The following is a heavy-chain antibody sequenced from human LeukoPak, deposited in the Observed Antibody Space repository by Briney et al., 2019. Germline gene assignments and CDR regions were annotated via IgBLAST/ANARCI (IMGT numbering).Heavy chain of an antibody. D-gene: IGHD2-2*01. Sequence: SETLSLTCTVSGGSISSYYWSWIRQPPGKGLEWIGYIYYSGSTEYHPSLKSRVTISLDTSKNQFSLKLTSVTAADTAVYYCARVYQSAEYYFDYWGQGNLVSVSS. CDR3: ARVYQSAEYYFDY. CDR1: GGSISSYY. J-gene: IGHJ4*02. CDR2: IYYSGST. V-gene: IGHV4-59*01.